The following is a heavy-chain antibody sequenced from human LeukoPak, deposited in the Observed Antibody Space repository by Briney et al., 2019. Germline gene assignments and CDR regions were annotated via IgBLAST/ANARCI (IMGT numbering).Heavy chain of an antibody. D-gene: IGHD1-1*01. CDR2: THYSGNA. CDR1: GGSISSGDYY. CDR3: ARHGRSTHRLEPFDY. V-gene: IGHV4-31*03. J-gene: IGHJ4*02. Sequence: SGTLSLTCTVSGGSISSGDYYWSWIRQHPGKGLEWIGYTHYSGNAYYNPSLKSRVTISVDTSKSQFSLKLSSVTAADTAVYYCARHGRSTHRLEPFDYWGQGTLVTVSS.